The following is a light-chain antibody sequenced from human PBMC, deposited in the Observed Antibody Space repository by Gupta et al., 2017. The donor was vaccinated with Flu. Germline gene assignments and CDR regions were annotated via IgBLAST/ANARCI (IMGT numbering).Light chain of an antibody. J-gene: IGLJ3*02. CDR3: QSYDSSLYWV. Sequence: HSLLTQPPSVSGAPGQLVPISCTGSSSNIGAGYDVHWYQQLPGTAPKLLIYGNSKRPSGVPERLSGSKSGTAASLAITGLQAEDEADYYCQSYDSSLYWVFGGGTKLTVL. V-gene: IGLV1-40*01. CDR2: GNS. CDR1: SSNIGAGYD.